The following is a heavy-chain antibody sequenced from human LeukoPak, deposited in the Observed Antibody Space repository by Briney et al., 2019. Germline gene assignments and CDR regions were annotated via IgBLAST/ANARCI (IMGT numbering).Heavy chain of an antibody. J-gene: IGHJ6*04. CDR1: GFTFSSYA. V-gene: IGHV3-23*01. CDR2: ISGSGGST. Sequence: GGSLRLSCAASGFTFSSYAMSWVRQAPGKGLEWVSAISGSGGSTYYADSVKGRFTISRDNSKNTLYLQMNSLRAEDTAVYYCAKGITAKEYCSGYYGMDVWGKGTTVTVSS. CDR3: AKGITAKEYCSGYYGMDV. D-gene: IGHD6-19*01.